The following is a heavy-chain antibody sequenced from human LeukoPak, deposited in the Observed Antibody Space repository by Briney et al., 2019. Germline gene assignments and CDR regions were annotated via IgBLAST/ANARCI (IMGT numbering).Heavy chain of an antibody. V-gene: IGHV3-23*01. J-gene: IGHJ4*02. CDR3: AKGGRGVVVVAATPLGY. D-gene: IGHD2-15*01. Sequence: GGSLRLSCAASGFTFSSYAMSWVRQAPGKGLEWVSAISGSGGSTYYADSVKGRFTISRDNSKNTLYLQMNSLRAEDTAVYYCAKGGRGVVVVAATPLGYWGQGTLVTVSS. CDR1: GFTFSSYA. CDR2: ISGSGGST.